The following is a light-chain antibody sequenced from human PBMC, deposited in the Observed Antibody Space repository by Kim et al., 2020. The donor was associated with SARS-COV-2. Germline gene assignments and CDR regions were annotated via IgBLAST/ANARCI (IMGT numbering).Light chain of an antibody. V-gene: IGKV3-20*01. CDR1: QSVSSNY. CDR2: GAS. Sequence: WSTGKRATLSCRASQSVSSNYLAWYQGKPGQAPRLLIFGASSRATGIPDRFSGSGSGTDFTLTISRLEPEDFAVYYCQQYGSSPYTFGQGTKLEI. J-gene: IGKJ2*01. CDR3: QQYGSSPYT.